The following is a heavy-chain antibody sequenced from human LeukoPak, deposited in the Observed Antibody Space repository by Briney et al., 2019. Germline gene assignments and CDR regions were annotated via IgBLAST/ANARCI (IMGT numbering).Heavy chain of an antibody. J-gene: IGHJ4*02. V-gene: IGHV4-59*01. D-gene: IGHD3-22*01. Sequence: SETLSLTCTVSGASMRSYYWNWIRQSPGKGLEWIGSIYYSGSPNYNSSLKSRVTISEDTSKNQFSLRLRSVTAADTAIYYCARDTRSYDTSGYYYYDYWGQGTLVTVSS. CDR2: IYYSGSP. CDR1: GASMRSYY. CDR3: ARDTRSYDTSGYYYYDY.